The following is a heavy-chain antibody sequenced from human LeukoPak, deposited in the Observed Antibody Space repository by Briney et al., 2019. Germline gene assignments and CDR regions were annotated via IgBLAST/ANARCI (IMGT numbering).Heavy chain of an antibody. CDR2: IYHSGST. CDR3: ARDQGATGTADAFDI. J-gene: IGHJ3*02. D-gene: IGHD1-1*01. V-gene: IGHV4-30-2*01. CDR1: GGSISSGGYY. Sequence: SETLSLTCTVSGGSISSGGYYWSWIRQPPGKGLEWIGYIYHSGSTYYNPSLKSRVTISVDRSKNQFSLKLSSVTAADTAVYYCARDQGATGTADAFDIWGQGTMVTVSS.